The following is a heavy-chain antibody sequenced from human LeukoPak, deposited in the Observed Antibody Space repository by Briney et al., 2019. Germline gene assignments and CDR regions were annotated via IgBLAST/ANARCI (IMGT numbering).Heavy chain of an antibody. D-gene: IGHD5-18*01. CDR1: GFTVSSNY. V-gene: IGHV3-66*01. Sequence: PGGSLRLSCAASGFTVSSNYMSWVRQAPGKGLEWVSVIYSGGSTYYADSVKGRFTISRDNSKNTLYLQMNSLRAEDTAVYYCAGGHNLGRLHPFDYWGQGTLVTVSS. CDR3: AGGHNLGRLHPFDY. CDR2: IYSGGST. J-gene: IGHJ4*02.